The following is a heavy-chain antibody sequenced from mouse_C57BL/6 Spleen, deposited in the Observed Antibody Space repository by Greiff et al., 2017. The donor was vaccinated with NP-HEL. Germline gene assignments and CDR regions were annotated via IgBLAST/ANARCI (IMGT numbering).Heavy chain of an antibody. CDR2: INPNNGGT. V-gene: IGHV1-22*01. Sequence: VQLKQSGPELVKPGASVKMSCKASGYTFTDYNMHWVKQSHGKSLEWIGYINPNNGGTSYNQKFKGKATLTVNKSSSTAYMELRSLTSEDSAVYYCARDPYSQTFDYWGQGTTLTVSS. J-gene: IGHJ2*01. CDR1: GYTFTDYN. CDR3: ARDPYSQTFDY. D-gene: IGHD2-10*01.